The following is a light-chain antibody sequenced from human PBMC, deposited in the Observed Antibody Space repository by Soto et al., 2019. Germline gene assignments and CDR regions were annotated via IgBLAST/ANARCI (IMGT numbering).Light chain of an antibody. CDR1: QSVNTS. Sequence: EIVMTQSPATLSVSPGERATLSCRASQSVNTSLAWYQQKPGQAPRPLISGASTRATGVPARFSGSGSETEFTLTISSLQSEDFAVYYCQQYNNWWTFGQGTKVEIK. CDR2: GAS. CDR3: QQYNNWWT. J-gene: IGKJ1*01. V-gene: IGKV3-15*01.